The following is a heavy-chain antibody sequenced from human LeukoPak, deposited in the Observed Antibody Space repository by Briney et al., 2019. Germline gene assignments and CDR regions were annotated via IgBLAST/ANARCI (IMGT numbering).Heavy chain of an antibody. CDR1: GFIFTTSA. CDR2: ITNNGGRA. Sequence: GGSLRLSCAASGFIFTTSAMSWVRQAPGKGLEWVSGITNNGGRAYYADSVKGRFTISRDNSKNTLYLQMNSLRAEDTAVYYCANDFWSGRFDYWGQGTLVTVSS. CDR3: ANDFWSGRFDY. V-gene: IGHV3-23*01. J-gene: IGHJ4*02. D-gene: IGHD3-3*01.